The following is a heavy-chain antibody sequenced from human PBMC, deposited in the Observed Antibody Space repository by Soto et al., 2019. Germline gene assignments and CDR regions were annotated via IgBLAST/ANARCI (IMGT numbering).Heavy chain of an antibody. CDR2: IYPGDSVT. CDR1: GYNFTTVW. D-gene: IGHD3-9*01. Sequence: VESLKISCNGSGYNFTTVWIGWVCQMPCKGLEWMGIIYPGDSVTKYSPDFEGQVTISADRSTNTAYLQWRSLRASDTAMYYCARLGFPGAIYFDTWGLGTLVTVSS. J-gene: IGHJ4*02. V-gene: IGHV5-51*01. CDR3: ARLGFPGAIYFDT.